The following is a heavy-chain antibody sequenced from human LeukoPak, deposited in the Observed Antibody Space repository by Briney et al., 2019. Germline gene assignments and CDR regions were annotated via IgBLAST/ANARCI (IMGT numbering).Heavy chain of an antibody. CDR1: GFTFSSYG. Sequence: GGSLRLSRAASGFTFSSYGMHWVRQAPGKGLEWVAVIWYDGSNKYYADSVKGRFTISRDNSKNTLYLQMNSLRAEDTAVYYCAKFWAPMALSYYFDYWGQGTLVTVSS. D-gene: IGHD3-10*01. J-gene: IGHJ4*02. CDR2: IWYDGSNK. CDR3: AKFWAPMALSYYFDY. V-gene: IGHV3-33*06.